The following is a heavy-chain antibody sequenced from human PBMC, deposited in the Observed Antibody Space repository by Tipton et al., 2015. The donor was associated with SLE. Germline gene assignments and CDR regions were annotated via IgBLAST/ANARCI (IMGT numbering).Heavy chain of an antibody. CDR3: ARVEVSLSRSHPFDY. J-gene: IGHJ4*02. CDR2: IYYSGST. Sequence: TLYLTCTVSGGSISSSSYYWGWIRQPPGKGLEWIGSIYYSGSTYYNPSLKSRVTISVDTSKNQFSLKLSSVTAADTAVYYCARVEVSLSRSHPFDYWGQRTLVTVDS. CDR1: GGSISSSSYY. D-gene: IGHD2-15*01. V-gene: IGHV4-39*07.